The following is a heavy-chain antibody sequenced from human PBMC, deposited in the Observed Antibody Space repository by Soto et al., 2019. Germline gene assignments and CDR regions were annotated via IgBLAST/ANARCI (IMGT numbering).Heavy chain of an antibody. CDR2: ISSSSSYI. CDR3: ARGVVVSYYYYYGMDV. V-gene: IGHV3-21*01. CDR1: GFTFSSYS. D-gene: IGHD2-15*01. Sequence: EVQLVESGGGLVKPGGSLRLSCAASGFTFSSYSMNWVRQAPGKGLEWVSSISSSSSYIYYADSVKGRFTISRDNAKNSLYLQMNSLRAEDTAVYYCARGVVVSYYYYYGMDVWGQGTTVTVSS. J-gene: IGHJ6*02.